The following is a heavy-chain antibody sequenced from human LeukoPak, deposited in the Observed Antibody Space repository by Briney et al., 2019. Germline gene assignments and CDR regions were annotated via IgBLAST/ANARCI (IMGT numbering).Heavy chain of an antibody. D-gene: IGHD5-24*01. CDR1: GGTFSSYA. Sequence: SVKVSCKPSGGTFSSYAISWVRQAPGQGLEWMGRIIPIFGTANYAQKFQGRVTITTDESTSTAYMELSSLRSEDTAVYYCASAILDGYNDMYFDYWGQGTLVTVSS. V-gene: IGHV1-69*05. CDR2: IIPIFGTA. CDR3: ASAILDGYNDMYFDY. J-gene: IGHJ4*02.